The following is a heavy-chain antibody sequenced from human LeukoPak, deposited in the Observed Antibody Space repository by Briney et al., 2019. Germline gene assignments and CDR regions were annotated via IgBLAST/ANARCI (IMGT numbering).Heavy chain of an antibody. Sequence: GGSLRLSCAASGFTFSSYAMHWVRQAPGKGLEYVSAISGNGGSTYYANSVKGRFTISRDNSKNTLYLQMGSLRAEDMAVYYCARSVTTVTTGLDYWGQGTLVTVSS. CDR1: GFTFSSYA. CDR2: ISGNGGST. V-gene: IGHV3-64*01. J-gene: IGHJ4*02. CDR3: ARSVTTVTTGLDY. D-gene: IGHD4-17*01.